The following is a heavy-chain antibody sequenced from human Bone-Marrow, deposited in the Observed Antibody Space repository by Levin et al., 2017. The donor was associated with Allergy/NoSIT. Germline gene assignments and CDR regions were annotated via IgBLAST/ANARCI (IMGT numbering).Heavy chain of an antibody. V-gene: IGHV3-11*01. Sequence: GGSLRLSCAATGFTFGDYYMTWIRQAPGKGLEWVAYITTLGTIVLYADSVKGRFTISRDNAYNSLYLQMNSLTAEDTAVYYCARDLKFRQGELTFSRGYGFDLWGRGTIVTVSS. CDR1: GFTFGDYY. CDR3: ARDLKFRQGELTFSRGYGFDL. D-gene: IGHD3-16*01. J-gene: IGHJ3*01. CDR2: ITTLGTIV.